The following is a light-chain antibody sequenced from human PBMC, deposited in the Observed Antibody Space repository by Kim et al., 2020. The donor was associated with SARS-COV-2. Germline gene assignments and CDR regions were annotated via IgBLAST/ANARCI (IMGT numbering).Light chain of an antibody. CDR1: QDISNY. V-gene: IGKV1-33*01. CDR2: DAS. J-gene: IGKJ4*01. Sequence: DIQMTQSPSSLSASVGDRVTITCRASQDISNYLNWYQQKPGKAPKLLIYDASNLETGVPSRFSGSGSGTDFTFTISSLQPEDIATYSCQWYDDHTQTLTFGGGTKVDIK. CDR3: QWYDDHTQTLT.